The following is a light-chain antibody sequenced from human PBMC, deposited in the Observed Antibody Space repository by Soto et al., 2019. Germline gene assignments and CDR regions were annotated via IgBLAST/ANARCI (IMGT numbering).Light chain of an antibody. CDR1: QPVATNY. J-gene: IGKJ4*01. Sequence: DSVLTQSPGTLSLSPGERATLSCRASQPVATNYLAWYQQQPGQAPRLLIFGASSRATGIPDRFSGSGSGTDFTLTINRLEPEDFAVYSCQQYASAPLTFGGGTKVEIK. CDR3: QQYASAPLT. V-gene: IGKV3-20*01. CDR2: GAS.